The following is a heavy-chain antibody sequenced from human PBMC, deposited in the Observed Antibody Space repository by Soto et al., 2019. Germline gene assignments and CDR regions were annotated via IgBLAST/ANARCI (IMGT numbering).Heavy chain of an antibody. CDR2: IIPVFGTA. V-gene: IGHV1-69*01. Sequence: QAQLVQSGAEVKKPGSSVKVSCKASGGPYNSFAISWVRQAHGQGLEWIGGIIPVFGTATYAQKFKGRVTITAEESTSTAYMELSSLTSEDTAVYYCARFLGGAGSYYDGQNYNYYNGMAVWGQWTTVTVSS. D-gene: IGHD3-10*01. J-gene: IGHJ6*02. CDR3: ARFLGGAGSYYDGQNYNYYNGMAV. CDR1: GGPYNSFA.